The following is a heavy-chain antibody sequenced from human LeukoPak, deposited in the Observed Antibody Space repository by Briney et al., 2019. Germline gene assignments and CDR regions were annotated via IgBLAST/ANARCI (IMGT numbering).Heavy chain of an antibody. D-gene: IGHD3-22*01. CDR1: GGSISSYY. V-gene: IGHV4-59*01. J-gene: IGHJ6*03. Sequence: SGTLSLTCTVSGGSISSYYWSWIRQPPGKGLEWIGYIYYSGSTNYNPSLKSRVTISVDTSKNQFSLKLSSVTAADTAVYYCATSPPVGVSSGYYHYYMDVWGKGTTVTISS. CDR3: ATSPPVGVSSGYYHYYMDV. CDR2: IYYSGST.